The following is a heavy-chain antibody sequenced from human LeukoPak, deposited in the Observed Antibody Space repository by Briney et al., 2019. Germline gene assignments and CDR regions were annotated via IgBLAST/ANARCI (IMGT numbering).Heavy chain of an antibody. CDR3: ARGRMAGTYVFDY. Sequence: GASVKVSCKASGDTFISYAISWVRQAPGQGLEWMGGIIPIFGTANYAQKFQGRVTITADESTSTAYMDLSSLRSEDTAVYYCARGRMAGTYVFDYWGQGTLVTVSS. D-gene: IGHD6-19*01. CDR2: IIPIFGTA. J-gene: IGHJ4*02. CDR1: GDTFISYA. V-gene: IGHV1-69*13.